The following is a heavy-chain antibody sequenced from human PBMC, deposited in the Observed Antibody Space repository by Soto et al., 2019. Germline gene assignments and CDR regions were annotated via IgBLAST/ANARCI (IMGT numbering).Heavy chain of an antibody. CDR1: GYTFTSYA. CDR2: INAGNGNT. Sequence: ASVKVSCKASGYTFTSYAMHWVRQAPGQRLEWMGWINAGNGNTKYSQKFQGRVTITRDTSTSTAYMELSSLRSDDTAVYYCARGSSLSLDAFDIWGQGTMVTVSS. V-gene: IGHV1-3*01. D-gene: IGHD2-2*01. CDR3: ARGSSLSLDAFDI. J-gene: IGHJ3*02.